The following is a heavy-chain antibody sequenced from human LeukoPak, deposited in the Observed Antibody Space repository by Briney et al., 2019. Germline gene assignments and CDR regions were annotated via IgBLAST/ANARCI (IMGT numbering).Heavy chain of an antibody. V-gene: IGHV1-3*01. CDR1: GYTFTSYA. CDR3: ARVDSGSYVPFDY. CDR2: INAGNGNT. D-gene: IGHD1-26*01. J-gene: IGHJ4*02. Sequence: ASVKVSCKASGYTFTSYAMHWVRQAPGQRLEWMGWINAGNGNTKYSQKFQGRVTITRDTSASTAYMELSSLRSEDAAVYYCARVDSGSYVPFDYWGQGTLVTVSS.